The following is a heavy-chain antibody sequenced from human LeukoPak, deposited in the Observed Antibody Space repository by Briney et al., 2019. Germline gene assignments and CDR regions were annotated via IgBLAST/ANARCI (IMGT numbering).Heavy chain of an antibody. Sequence: GGSLRLSCVASEFTPSYMSWVRQAPGKGLEWVAVIWYDGTNKYYADSVKGRFTISRDNSENTLYLQMNSLRAEDTAVYYCARIGGDRDPFDYWGQGTLVTVSS. D-gene: IGHD2-21*02. J-gene: IGHJ4*02. CDR2: IWYDGTNK. CDR3: ARIGGDRDPFDY. CDR1: EFTPSY. V-gene: IGHV3-33*01.